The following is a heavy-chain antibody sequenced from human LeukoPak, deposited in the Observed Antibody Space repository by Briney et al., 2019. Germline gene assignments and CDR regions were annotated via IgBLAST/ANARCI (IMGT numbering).Heavy chain of an antibody. V-gene: IGHV1-69*05. J-gene: IGHJ4*02. D-gene: IGHD3-3*01. CDR2: IIPIFGTA. Sequence: SVKVSCKASGGTFSSYAISWVRQAPGQGLEWMGGIIPIFGTANYAQKFQGRVTITTDESTSTAYMELSSLRSEDTAVYYCARDGPDYDFWSGYYTGFDYWGQGTLVTVSS. CDR3: ARDGPDYDFWSGYYTGFDY. CDR1: GGTFSSYA.